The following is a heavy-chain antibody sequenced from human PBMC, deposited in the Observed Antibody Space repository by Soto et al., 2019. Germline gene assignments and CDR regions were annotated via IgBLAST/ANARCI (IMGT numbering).Heavy chain of an antibody. CDR3: ARAVAKRGVNTFDP. J-gene: IGHJ5*02. CDR2: IYYSGST. D-gene: IGHD6-19*01. Sequence: SETLSLTCTVSGGSISSYYWSWIRQPPGKGLEWIGYIYYSGSTNYNPSLKSRVTISVDTSKNQFSLKLSSVTAADTAVYYCARAVAKRGVNTFDPSGQGTLVTVSS. V-gene: IGHV4-59*01. CDR1: GGSISSYY.